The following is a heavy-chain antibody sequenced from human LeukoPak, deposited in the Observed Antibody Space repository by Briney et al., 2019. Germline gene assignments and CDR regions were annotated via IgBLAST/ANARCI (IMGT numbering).Heavy chain of an antibody. D-gene: IGHD6-13*01. V-gene: IGHV1-3*01. CDR3: ATWSVAAAGTVVFDY. CDR1: GYTFT. J-gene: IGHJ4*02. CDR2: INAGNGNT. Sequence: GASVKVSCKASGYTFTNWVRQAPGQRLEWMGWINAGNGNTKYSQKFQGRVTITRDTSASTAYMELSSLKSEDTAVYFCATWSVAAAGTVVFDYWGQGTLVTVSS.